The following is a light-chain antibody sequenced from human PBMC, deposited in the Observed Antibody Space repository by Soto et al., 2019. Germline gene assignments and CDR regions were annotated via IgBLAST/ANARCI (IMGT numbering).Light chain of an antibody. CDR1: QDIRND. CDR3: QQSYDMPWT. V-gene: IGKV1-39*01. J-gene: IGKJ1*01. CDR2: ATS. Sequence: DIKMTQSPSSLSASVGDRVTITYRASQDIRNDLGWYQQKPGEAPKSLIFATSNLQSGVPSRFSGSGSGTDFTLTITSLQPEDFAAYHCQQSYDMPWTFGQGTKVDIK.